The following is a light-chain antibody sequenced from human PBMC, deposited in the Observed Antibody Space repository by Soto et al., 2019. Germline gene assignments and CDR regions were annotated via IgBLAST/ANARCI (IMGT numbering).Light chain of an antibody. J-gene: IGLJ3*02. CDR1: SSNVGGYSY. Sequence: QSALTQPRSVSGSPGQSDTISCTGTSSNVGGYSYVSWYQQHPGIAPQLIIYDVTKRPSGVPDRFSGSKSGNTASLTISGLQAEDEADYYCCSYAGSYSWVFGGGTQLTVL. V-gene: IGLV2-11*01. CDR2: DVT. CDR3: CSYAGSYSWV.